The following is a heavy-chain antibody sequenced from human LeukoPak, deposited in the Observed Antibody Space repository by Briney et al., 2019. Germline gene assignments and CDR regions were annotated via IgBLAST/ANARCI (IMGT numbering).Heavy chain of an antibody. V-gene: IGHV4-39*02. CDR1: AGSISSSHYY. CDR3: AREVGVVTAHGIDV. D-gene: IGHD4-23*01. Sequence: PSETLSLTCTVSAGSISSSHYYWGWVRQPPGKELEWIGSIYYGGSTYYNPSLKSRVTISVDTSKNQFSLNLSSVTASDTAVYYCAREVGVVTAHGIDVWGQGTTVTVSS. CDR2: IYYGGST. J-gene: IGHJ6*02.